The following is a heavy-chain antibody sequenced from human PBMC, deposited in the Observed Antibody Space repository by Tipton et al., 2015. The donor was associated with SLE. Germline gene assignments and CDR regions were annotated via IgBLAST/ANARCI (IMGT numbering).Heavy chain of an antibody. CDR1: GGTFSSYA. CDR3: ALGSSSWPFFDI. V-gene: IGHV1-69*01. D-gene: IGHD6-13*01. CDR2: IIPIFGTA. Sequence: QLVQSGAEAKKPGSSVKVSCKASGGTFSSYAISWVRQSPGQGLEWMGGIIPIFGTANYAQKFQGRVTITADESTSTAYMELSSLKASDTAMYYCALGSSSWPFFDIWGKVTMVTVSS. J-gene: IGHJ3*02.